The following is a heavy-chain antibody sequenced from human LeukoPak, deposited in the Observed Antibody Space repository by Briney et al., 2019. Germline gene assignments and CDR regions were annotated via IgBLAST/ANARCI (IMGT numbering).Heavy chain of an antibody. CDR2: IDHSGST. Sequence: SETLSLTCAVYDGSFSGYHWSWIRQPPGKGLEWIGEIDHSGSTNYTPSLKSRVTISIDTSRNKFSLKLSSVTAADTGVYYCARYCVWAFDIWGQGTMVTVSS. CDR1: DGSFSGYH. CDR3: ARYCVWAFDI. J-gene: IGHJ3*02. D-gene: IGHD2-8*01. V-gene: IGHV4-34*01.